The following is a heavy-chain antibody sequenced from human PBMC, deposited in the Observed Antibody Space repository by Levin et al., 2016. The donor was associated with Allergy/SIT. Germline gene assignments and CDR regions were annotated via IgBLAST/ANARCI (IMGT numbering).Heavy chain of an antibody. CDR2: ISSSSSYI. CDR1: GFTFSSYS. J-gene: IGHJ4*02. Sequence: GGSLRLSCAASGFTFSSYSMNWVRQAPGKGLEWVSSISSSSSYIYYADSVKGRFTISRDNAKNSLYLQMNSLRAEDTAVYYCARDSRSGWPGPFDYWGQGTLVTVSS. D-gene: IGHD6-19*01. CDR3: ARDSRSGWPGPFDY. V-gene: IGHV3-21*01.